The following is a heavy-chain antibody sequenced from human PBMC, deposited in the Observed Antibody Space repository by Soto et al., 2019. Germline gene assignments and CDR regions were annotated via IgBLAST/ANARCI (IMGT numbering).Heavy chain of an antibody. D-gene: IGHD3-3*01. Sequence: EVQLVESGGGLVQPGGSLRLSCAASGFTFSSYSRNWVRQAPGKGLEWVSYISSSSSTIYYADSVKGRFTISRDNAKNSLYLQMNSLRAEDTAVYYCARAPRSPYYDFLSGYHRGGGDAFDIWGQGTMVTVSS. CDR3: ARAPRSPYYDFLSGYHRGGGDAFDI. V-gene: IGHV3-48*01. CDR1: GFTFSSYS. CDR2: ISSSSSTI. J-gene: IGHJ3*02.